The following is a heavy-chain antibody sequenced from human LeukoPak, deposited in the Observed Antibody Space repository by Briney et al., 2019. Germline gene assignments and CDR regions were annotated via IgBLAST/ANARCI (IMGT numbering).Heavy chain of an antibody. Sequence: GGSLRLSCAASGFTFSDYYMSWIRQAPGKGLEWVSYISSRGSTIYYADSVKGRFTISRDNAKNSLFLQMNSLRAEDTAVYYCGSDPVPGTGSWGQETLVTFSS. CDR2: ISSRGSTI. CDR3: GSDPVPGTGS. J-gene: IGHJ5*02. V-gene: IGHV3-11*01. D-gene: IGHD3-10*01. CDR1: GFTFSDYY.